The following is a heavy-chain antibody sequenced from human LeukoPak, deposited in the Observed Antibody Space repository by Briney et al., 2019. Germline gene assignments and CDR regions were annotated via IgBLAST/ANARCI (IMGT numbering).Heavy chain of an antibody. CDR3: ARLGFDP. CDR2: ISHSGSA. J-gene: IGHJ5*02. V-gene: IGHV4-34*01. CDR1: GGSLSGYN. Sequence: KSSETLSLTCAVYGGSLSGYNWHWIRQPPGQGLEWIGKISHSGSATYNPSLQSRLTMSVDTSKNQFSLKMNSMTAADTAVYYCARLGFDPWGQGILVIVSS.